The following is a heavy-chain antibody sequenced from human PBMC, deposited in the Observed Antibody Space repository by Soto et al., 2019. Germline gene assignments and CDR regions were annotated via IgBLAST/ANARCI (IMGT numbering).Heavy chain of an antibody. J-gene: IGHJ6*02. CDR2: ISWDGGST. V-gene: IGHV3-43D*04. CDR1: GFTFDDYA. CDR3: AKDRRQTYYDILTGPKTAYYYYGMDV. Sequence: GSLRLSCAASGFTFDDYAMHWVRQAPGKGLEWVSLISWDGGSTYYADSVKGRFTISRDNSKNSLYLQMNSLRAEDTALYYCAKDRRQTYYDILTGPKTAYYYYGMDVWGQGTTVTV. D-gene: IGHD3-9*01.